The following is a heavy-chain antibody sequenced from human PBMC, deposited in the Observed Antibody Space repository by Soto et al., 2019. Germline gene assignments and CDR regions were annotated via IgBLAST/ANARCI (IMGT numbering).Heavy chain of an antibody. CDR1: GYTFTNYW. CDR2: IYPGDSET. V-gene: IGHV5-51*01. CDR3: AASTFYYGMDV. Sequence: GESLKISCNGSGYTFTNYWIGWVRQMPGKGPEWMGIIYPGDSETKYNPSFQGQVTISADKSITTTYLQWSSLKASDTAIYYCAASTFYYGMDVWGQGTTVTVSS. J-gene: IGHJ6*02.